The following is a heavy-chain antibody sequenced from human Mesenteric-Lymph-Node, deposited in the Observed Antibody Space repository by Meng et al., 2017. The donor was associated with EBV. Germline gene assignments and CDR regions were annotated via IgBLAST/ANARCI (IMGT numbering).Heavy chain of an antibody. J-gene: IGHJ4*02. Sequence: QVQLQGSGPGLVKPSETLSLTCTVSGGSISSYYWSWIRQPPGKGLEWIGYFFYSGSNYNPSLKSRVTISEDTSKNQLSLKLTSVTAADTAVYYCARSGYTSSPGSFDFWGQGTLVTVSS. CDR3: ARSGYTSSPGSFDF. D-gene: IGHD6-13*01. V-gene: IGHV4-59*01. CDR1: GGSISSYY. CDR2: FFYSGS.